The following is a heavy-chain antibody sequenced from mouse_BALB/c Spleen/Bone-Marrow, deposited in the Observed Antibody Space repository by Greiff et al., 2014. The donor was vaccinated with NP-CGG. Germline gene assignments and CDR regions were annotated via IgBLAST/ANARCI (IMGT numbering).Heavy chain of an antibody. D-gene: IGHD2-3*01. V-gene: IGHV5-6-5*01. CDR1: GFTFSSYG. CDR3: ARKGGLLFDY. Sequence: EVMLVESGGGLVKPGGPLKHSCAVSGFTFSSYGLSWVRQSPEKRLEWVASISGGGSTYYPHNVKGRITISRDKARNNLYLQMSGLRSEDTAMYYCARKGGLLFDYWGQGTTLTVSS. CDR2: ISGGGST. J-gene: IGHJ2*01.